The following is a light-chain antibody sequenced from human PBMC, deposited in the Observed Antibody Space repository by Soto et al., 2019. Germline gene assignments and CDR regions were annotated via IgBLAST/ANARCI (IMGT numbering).Light chain of an antibody. Sequence: QSVLTQPASVSGSPGQSITISCTATSSDVGGYNYVSWYQQHPGKAPKLIIYDVSNRPSGVSNRFSGSKSGNTASLTISGLQAEDEADYYCSSYTSSSTPLYVFGTGTKATVL. V-gene: IGLV2-14*01. CDR2: DVS. CDR1: SSDVGGYNY. J-gene: IGLJ1*01. CDR3: SSYTSSSTPLYV.